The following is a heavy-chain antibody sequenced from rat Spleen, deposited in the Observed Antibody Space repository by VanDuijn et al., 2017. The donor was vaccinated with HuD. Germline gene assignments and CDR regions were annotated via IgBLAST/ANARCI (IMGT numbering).Heavy chain of an antibody. CDR3: ATGPRILRLDWFAY. D-gene: IGHD1-6*01. J-gene: IGHJ3*01. CDR1: GFSFSDYY. Sequence: EVQLVESGGGLVQPGRSLKLSCAASGFSFSDYYMAWVRQAPKKGLEWVASITNTGGSIYYPDSVKGRFTISRDPAQNTLYLQMDSLRSEDTATYYCATGPRILRLDWFAYWGQGTLVTVSS. CDR2: ITNTGGSI. V-gene: IGHV5-20*01.